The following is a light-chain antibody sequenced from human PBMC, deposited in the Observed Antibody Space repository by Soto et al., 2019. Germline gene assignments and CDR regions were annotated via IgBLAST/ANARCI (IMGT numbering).Light chain of an antibody. CDR3: CSSAPESTYV. CDR1: SDDVGAYNS. V-gene: IGLV2-23*01. Sequence: QSDLAQPASVSGSPGQSITISCTGTSDDVGAYNSVSWYQQLPHKAPQFIFYKGTQRPSGVSSRFSGSTSGNAASLTISGLQADDEADYFCCSSAPESTYVFGTGTKVTVL. J-gene: IGLJ1*01. CDR2: KGT.